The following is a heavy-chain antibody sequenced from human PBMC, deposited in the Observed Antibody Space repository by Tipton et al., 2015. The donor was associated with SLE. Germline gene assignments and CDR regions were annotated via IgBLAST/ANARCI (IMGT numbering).Heavy chain of an antibody. CDR3: AGTQTWFDP. V-gene: IGHV4-39*07. Sequence: TLSLTCTVSGGSISSSRYYWGWIRQPPGKGLEWIGSIYYSGSTYYNPSLKSRVTISVDTSKNQFSLKLRSVTAADTAVYYCAGTQTWFDPWGQGTLVTVSS. CDR2: IYYSGST. J-gene: IGHJ5*02. CDR1: GGSISSSRYY.